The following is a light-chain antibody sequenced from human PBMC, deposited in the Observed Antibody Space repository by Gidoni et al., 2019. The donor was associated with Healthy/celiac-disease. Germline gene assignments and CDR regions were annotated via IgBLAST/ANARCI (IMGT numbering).Light chain of an antibody. V-gene: IGLV3-19*01. CDR2: GKN. J-gene: IGLJ2*01. CDR3: NSRDSSGNHLV. Sequence: SSELTQDPAVSVALGQTVRITCQGDSLRSYYANWYPQKPGQAPVLVIYGKNNRPSGIPDRFSGSSSGNTASLTITGAQAEDEADYYCNSRDSSGNHLVFGGGTKLTVL. CDR1: SLRSYY.